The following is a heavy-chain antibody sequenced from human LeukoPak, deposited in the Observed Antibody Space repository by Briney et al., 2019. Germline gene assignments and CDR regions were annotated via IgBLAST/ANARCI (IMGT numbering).Heavy chain of an antibody. CDR3: ARDPAAGLTHFDY. Sequence: PGGSLRLSCAASGFTFSSYSMNWVRQAPGKGLEWVAVISYDGSNKYYADSVKGRFTISRDNSKNTLYLQMNSLRAEDTAVYYCARDPAAGLTHFDYWGQGTLVTVSS. CDR1: GFTFSSYS. J-gene: IGHJ4*02. V-gene: IGHV3-30*03. CDR2: ISYDGSNK. D-gene: IGHD6-13*01.